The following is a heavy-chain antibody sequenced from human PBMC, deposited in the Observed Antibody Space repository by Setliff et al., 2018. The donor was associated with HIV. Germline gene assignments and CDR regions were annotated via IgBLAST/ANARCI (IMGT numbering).Heavy chain of an antibody. CDR3: ARVRSYGSAYDAFDV. CDR1: GGSISSHY. V-gene: IGHV4-4*08. CDR2: IYTSGST. Sequence: SETLSLTCTVSGGSISSHYWSWIRQPPGKGLEWIGHIYTSGSTNYNPSLKSRVTISLDTSKNQFSLRLTSVTAADTAVYYCARVRSYGSAYDAFDVWGPGTMVTVSS. D-gene: IGHD3-10*01. J-gene: IGHJ3*01.